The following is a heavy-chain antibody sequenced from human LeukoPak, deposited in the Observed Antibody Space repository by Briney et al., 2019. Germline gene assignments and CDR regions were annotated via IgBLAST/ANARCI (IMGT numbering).Heavy chain of an antibody. V-gene: IGHV3-53*04. CDR1: GFTVSSNY. D-gene: IGHD1-7*01. J-gene: IGHJ5*02. CDR2: VYSGGST. CDR3: ARELELPNWFDP. Sequence: GGSLRLSCAASGFTVSSNYMSWVRQAPGKGLEWVPVVYSGGSTYYADSVKGRFTISRHNSKNTVYLQMNSLRAEDTAVYYCARELELPNWFDPWGQGTLVTVSS.